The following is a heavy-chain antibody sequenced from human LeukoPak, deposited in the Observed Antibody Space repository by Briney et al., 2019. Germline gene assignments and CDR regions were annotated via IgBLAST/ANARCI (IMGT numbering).Heavy chain of an antibody. CDR1: GFTFSSYG. V-gene: IGHV3-30*03. CDR2: ISYDGSNK. CDR3: ARDDYGGKGYFDY. Sequence: GGSLRLSCAASGFTFSSYGMHWVRQAPGKGLEWVAVISYDGSNKYYADSVKGRFTISRDNSKNTLYLQMNSLRAEDTAVYYCARDDYGGKGYFDYWGQGTLVTVSS. J-gene: IGHJ4*02. D-gene: IGHD4-23*01.